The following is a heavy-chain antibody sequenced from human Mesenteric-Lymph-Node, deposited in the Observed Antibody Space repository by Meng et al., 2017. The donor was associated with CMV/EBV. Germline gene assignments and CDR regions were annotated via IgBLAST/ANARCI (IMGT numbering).Heavy chain of an antibody. CDR2: IYWNDDK. J-gene: IGHJ4*02. D-gene: IGHD3-22*01. Sequence: SGPTLVKPTQTLTLTCTFSGFSLSTSGVGVGWIRQPPGKALEWLELIYWNDDKRYSPSLKSRLTITKDTSKNQVVLTMTNMDPVDTATYYCAHTSYYYDSSGYGGFDYWGQGTLVTVSS. V-gene: IGHV2-5*01. CDR3: AHTSYYYDSSGYGGFDY. CDR1: GFSLSTSGVG.